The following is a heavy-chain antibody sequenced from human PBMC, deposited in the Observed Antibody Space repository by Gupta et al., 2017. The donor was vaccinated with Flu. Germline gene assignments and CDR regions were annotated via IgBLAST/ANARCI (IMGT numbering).Heavy chain of an antibody. Sequence: QVPLVQSGGGVVLPGSSLRLSCPASAFIFSAHGMHWVRQVPGKGLGWMAVMSDDGSNQWYADSVRGRFTISRDNSENTLILQMNSLRRDDTAVYYCAKGGRHNWNFDGDYWGQGTLVTVSS. V-gene: IGHV3-30*18. CDR1: AFIFSAHG. CDR2: MSDDGSNQ. CDR3: AKGGRHNWNFDGDY. D-gene: IGHD1-7*01. J-gene: IGHJ4*02.